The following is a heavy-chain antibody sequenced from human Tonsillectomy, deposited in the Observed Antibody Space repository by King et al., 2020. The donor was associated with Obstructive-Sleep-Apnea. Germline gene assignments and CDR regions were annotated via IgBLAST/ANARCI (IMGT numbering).Heavy chain of an antibody. CDR1: GASISSRSYY. CDR2: IHYSGST. J-gene: IGHJ4*02. D-gene: IGHD6-6*01. V-gene: IGHV4-39*07. Sequence: QLQLQESGPGLVKPSETLSLICTVSGASISSRSYYWGWIRQPPGKGLDWIGSIHYSGSTHYNPSLKSRVTISVDTPKNHFSLKLTSVTAADTAVYYCAREGLKPYSSSFYWGQGTLVAVSS. CDR3: AREGLKPYSSSFY.